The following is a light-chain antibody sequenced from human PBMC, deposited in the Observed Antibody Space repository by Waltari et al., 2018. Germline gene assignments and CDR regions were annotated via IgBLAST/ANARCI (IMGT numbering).Light chain of an antibody. J-gene: IGLJ2*01. CDR1: SPNIGSNY. Sequence: QSVLTQPPSASGTPGQRVTISCSGSSPNIGSNYAYWYQKLPGPAPKLLIYRNNQRPSGVPDRFSGSKSGTSASLAISGLRSEDEADYYCAAWDDSLSGPRFGGGTKLTVL. CDR3: AAWDDSLSGPR. V-gene: IGLV1-47*01. CDR2: RNN.